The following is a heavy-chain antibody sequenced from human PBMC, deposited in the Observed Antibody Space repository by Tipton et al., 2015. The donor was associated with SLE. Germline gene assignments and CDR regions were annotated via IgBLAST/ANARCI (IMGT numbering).Heavy chain of an antibody. D-gene: IGHD3-10*01. Sequence: TLSLTCTVSGGSISSGSYYWSWIRQPAGKGLEWIGEINHSGSTKYNPSLKSRVTISVDTSKNQFSLKLSSVTAADTAVYYCARVTTMVRGVIDYWGQGTLVTVSS. CDR2: INHSGST. CDR3: ARVTTMVRGVIDY. J-gene: IGHJ4*02. V-gene: IGHV4-61*09. CDR1: GGSISSGSYY.